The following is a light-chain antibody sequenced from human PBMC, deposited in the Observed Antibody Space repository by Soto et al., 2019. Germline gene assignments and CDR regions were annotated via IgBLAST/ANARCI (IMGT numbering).Light chain of an antibody. CDR3: QQYSSLPHT. Sequence: ERVLTQSPGTLSLSPGERATLSCRATQSVTNNYFAWYQQKPGQSPRLLIYGVSSRATDIPDRLSGSGSGTDFTLTISRLERGDFAVYYCQQYSSLPHTFGQGTKLEVK. CDR2: GVS. J-gene: IGKJ2*01. CDR1: QSVTNNY. V-gene: IGKV3-20*01.